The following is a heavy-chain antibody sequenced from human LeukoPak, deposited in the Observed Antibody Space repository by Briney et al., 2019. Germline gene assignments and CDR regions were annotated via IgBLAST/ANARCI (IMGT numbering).Heavy chain of an antibody. V-gene: IGHV3-23*01. CDR2: ISGSGGST. Sequence: GGSLRLSCGAPGLTFSGYGMSWVRQAPGKGLEWVSVISGSGGSTYYADSVKGRFTISRDSSKNTLYLQMNSLRAEDTAVYYCAKVQGVAARRSPFDYWGQGTLVTVSS. CDR3: AKVQGVAARRSPFDY. J-gene: IGHJ4*02. CDR1: GLTFSGYG. D-gene: IGHD6-6*01.